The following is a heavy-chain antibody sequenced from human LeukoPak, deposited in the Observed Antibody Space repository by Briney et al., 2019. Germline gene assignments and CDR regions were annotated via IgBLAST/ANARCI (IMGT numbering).Heavy chain of an antibody. J-gene: IGHJ4*02. Sequence: GGSLRLSCSASGFTFRSYWMSWVRQAPGKGLEWVSNINQGGSVKYYVDSVKGRFTVSRDDAKNSLYVQMNSLRDEDTAVYYCARVGYSGWNLEYWGQGTLVTVSS. V-gene: IGHV3-7*01. CDR1: GFTFRSYW. CDR2: INQGGSVK. CDR3: ARVGYSGWNLEY. D-gene: IGHD5-12*01.